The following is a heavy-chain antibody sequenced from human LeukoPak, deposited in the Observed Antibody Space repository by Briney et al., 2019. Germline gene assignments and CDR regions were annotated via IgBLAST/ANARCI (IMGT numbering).Heavy chain of an antibody. V-gene: IGHV3-30*03. D-gene: IGHD6-13*01. CDR1: GFTFSSYG. CDR3: ATSQSRAFDY. Sequence: GGSLRLSCAASGFTFSSYGMHWVRQAPGKGLEWVAVISYDGSNKYHADSVKGRFTISRDNSKNTLYLQMNSLRAEDTAVYYCATSQSRAFDYWGQGTLVTVSS. J-gene: IGHJ4*02. CDR2: ISYDGSNK.